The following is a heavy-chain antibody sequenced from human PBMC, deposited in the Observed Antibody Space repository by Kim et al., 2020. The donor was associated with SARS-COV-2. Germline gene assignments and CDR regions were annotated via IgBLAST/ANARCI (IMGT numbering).Heavy chain of an antibody. CDR1: GGSSSKYY. Sequence: SETLSLTCTVSGGSSSKYYWSWIRQPPGKGLEWIGYIYDSGSPNYNPSLESRVTISGDTSKNQFSLKLTSVTAADTAVYYCASQQLGLGYWGQGTLVTVS. D-gene: IGHD1-1*01. V-gene: IGHV4-59*08. CDR3: ASQQLGLGY. CDR2: IYDSGSP. J-gene: IGHJ4*02.